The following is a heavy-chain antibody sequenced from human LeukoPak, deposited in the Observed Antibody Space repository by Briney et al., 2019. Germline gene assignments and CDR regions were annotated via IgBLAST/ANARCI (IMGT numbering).Heavy chain of an antibody. Sequence: ASETLSLTCTVSGGSISSYYWSWIRQPPGKGLEWIGYIYYSGSTNYNPFLKSRVTISVDTSKNQFSLKLSSVTAADTAVYYCARVGGENYYYMDVWGKGTTVTVSS. D-gene: IGHD1-26*01. V-gene: IGHV4-59*01. CDR3: ARVGGENYYYMDV. CDR1: GGSISSYY. J-gene: IGHJ6*03. CDR2: IYYSGST.